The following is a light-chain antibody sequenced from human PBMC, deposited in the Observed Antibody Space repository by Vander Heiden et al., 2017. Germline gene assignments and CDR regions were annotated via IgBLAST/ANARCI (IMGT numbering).Light chain of an antibody. Sequence: DVVMTQSPLSLPVTLGQPASISCRASQSLIYSDGNTYLNWFQQRQGQSPRSLIYQVSNRDSGVPDRFSGRWSGTGFTLKISRVEAEDVGVYYGMQGTHWPRPIFTFGPGTKVDIK. CDR1: QSLIYSDGNTY. CDR3: MQGTHWPRPIFT. CDR2: QVS. J-gene: IGKJ3*01. V-gene: IGKV2-30*01.